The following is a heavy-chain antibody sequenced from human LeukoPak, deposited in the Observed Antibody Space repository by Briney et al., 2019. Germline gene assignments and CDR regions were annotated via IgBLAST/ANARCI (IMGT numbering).Heavy chain of an antibody. CDR2: IIPIFGTA. CDR1: GGTFSSYA. Sequence: GASVKVSCKASGGTFSSYAISWVRQAPGQGLEWMGGIIPIFGTANYAQKFQGRVTITADESTSTAYMELSSLRSEDTAVYYCASGGGYYDLDYWGQGTLVTVSS. V-gene: IGHV1-69*13. D-gene: IGHD1-26*01. J-gene: IGHJ4*02. CDR3: ASGGGYYDLDY.